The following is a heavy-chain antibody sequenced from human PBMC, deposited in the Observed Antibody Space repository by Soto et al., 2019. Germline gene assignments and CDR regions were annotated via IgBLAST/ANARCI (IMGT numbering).Heavy chain of an antibody. CDR1: GFTFSSYG. CDR2: IDTAGNT. CDR3: ARVREGPTYYYYGLDV. Sequence: EVQLVESGGGLVQPGGSLRLSCAASGFTFSSYGMHWVRQATGQGLEWVSAIDTAGNTYYPGAVKGRFTISRENAKNSLDLQMNSLRAGDTAVYFCARVREGPTYYYYGLDVWGQGTTVTVSS. D-gene: IGHD4-17*01. V-gene: IGHV3-13*01. J-gene: IGHJ6*02.